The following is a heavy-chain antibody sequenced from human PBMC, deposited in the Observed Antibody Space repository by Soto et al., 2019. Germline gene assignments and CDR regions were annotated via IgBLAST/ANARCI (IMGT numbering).Heavy chain of an antibody. CDR3: ARHHTILYYYYYMDV. CDR1: HDFISNSSCR. CDR2: IYYSGNT. Sequence: SVTLSLTCSLSHDFISNSSCRWGLIRLHPGKGLEWIGTIYYSGNTYYNPSLKSRVTISVDTSKNQFALKVSSVTAADTAVYHCARHHTILYYYYYMDVWGKGTTVTVSS. J-gene: IGHJ6*03. V-gene: IGHV4-39*01. D-gene: IGHD3-3*01.